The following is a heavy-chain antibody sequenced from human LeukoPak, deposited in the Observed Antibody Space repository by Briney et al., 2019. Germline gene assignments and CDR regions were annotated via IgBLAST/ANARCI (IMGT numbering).Heavy chain of an antibody. J-gene: IGHJ4*02. D-gene: IGHD2-2*02. V-gene: IGHV4-59*01. CDR1: GGSISSYY. Sequence: PSETLSLTCTVSGGSISSYYWSWIRQPPGKGLEWIGYIYYCGSTNYNPSLKSRVTISVDTSKNQFSLKLSSVTAADTAVYYCARVVPEGYSDYWGQGTLVTVSS. CDR3: ARVVPEGYSDY. CDR2: IYYCGST.